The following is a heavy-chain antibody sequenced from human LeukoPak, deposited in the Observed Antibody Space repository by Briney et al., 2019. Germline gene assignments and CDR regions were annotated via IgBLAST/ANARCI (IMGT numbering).Heavy chain of an antibody. D-gene: IGHD5-18*01. CDR3: AGRPDTSMVAIFDY. J-gene: IGHJ4*02. Sequence: ASVKVSCKASGYTFTVYYMHWVRQAPGQGLEWMGWINPSSGGTNYAQKFQGRVTMTEDTSISTAYMELSRLTFDDAALYFCAGRPDTSMVAIFDYWGQGTLVTISS. CDR2: INPSSGGT. V-gene: IGHV1-2*02. CDR1: GYTFTVYY.